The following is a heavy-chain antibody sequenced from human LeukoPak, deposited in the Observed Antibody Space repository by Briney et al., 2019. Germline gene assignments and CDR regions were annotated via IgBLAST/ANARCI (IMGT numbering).Heavy chain of an antibody. Sequence: GGSLRLSCAASGLTVSSNHMSWVRQAPGKGLEWVSVIYSGGSTAYADSVKGRFTISRDNLKNTLYLQMNSLRAEDTAVYYCARGPAGYNWGQGTLVTFSS. CDR1: GLTVSSNH. D-gene: IGHD1-1*01. CDR2: IYSGGST. J-gene: IGHJ4*02. V-gene: IGHV3-53*01. CDR3: ARGPAGYN.